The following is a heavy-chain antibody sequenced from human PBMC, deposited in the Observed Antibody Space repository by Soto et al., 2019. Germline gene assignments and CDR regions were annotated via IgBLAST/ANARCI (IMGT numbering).Heavy chain of an antibody. CDR3: AGLYGKFAY. V-gene: IGHV3-74*01. J-gene: IGHJ4*02. Sequence: GGSLRLSCAASAFTFSSYWMHWVRQAPGKGLVWVSRINSDGSSTRYADSVKGRFTISRDNAKNTLYLQMNSLRAEDTAIYYCAGLYGKFAYWGQGTQVTVSS. D-gene: IGHD2-8*01. CDR1: AFTFSSYW. CDR2: INSDGSST.